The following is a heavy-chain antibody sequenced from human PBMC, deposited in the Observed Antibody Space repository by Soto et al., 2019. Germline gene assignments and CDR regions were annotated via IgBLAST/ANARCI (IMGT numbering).Heavy chain of an antibody. D-gene: IGHD3-22*01. V-gene: IGHV4-59*01. CDR1: GGSISSYY. Sequence: QVQLQESDPGLVKPSETLSLTCTVSGGSISSYYWSWIRQPPGKGLEWIGYIYYSGSTNYNPSLKSRVTISVDTSKNQFSLKLSSVTAADTAVYYCARGAGYYDSSGYYLLDYWGQGTLVTVSS. CDR2: IYYSGST. J-gene: IGHJ4*02. CDR3: ARGAGYYDSSGYYLLDY.